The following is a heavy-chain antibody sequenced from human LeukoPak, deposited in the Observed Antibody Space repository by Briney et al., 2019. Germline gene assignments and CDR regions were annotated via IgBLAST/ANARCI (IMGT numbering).Heavy chain of an antibody. CDR3: ARVNRIAARPPRNYGMDV. J-gene: IGHJ6*02. V-gene: IGHV4-59*01. Sequence: SETLSLTCAVYGGSFSGYYWSWIRQPPGKGLEWIGYIYYSGSTNYNPSLKSRVTISVDTSKNQFSLKLSSVTAADTAVYYCARVNRIAARPPRNYGMDVWGQGTTVTVFS. CDR2: IYYSGST. D-gene: IGHD6-6*01. CDR1: GGSFSGYY.